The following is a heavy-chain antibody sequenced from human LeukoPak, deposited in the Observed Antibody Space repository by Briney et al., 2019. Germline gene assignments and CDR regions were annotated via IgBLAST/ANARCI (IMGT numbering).Heavy chain of an antibody. V-gene: IGHV3-30*03. CDR2: MSYDGTNK. D-gene: IGHD3-10*01. Sequence: GGPLRLSCAASGFTLSSYGMHWVRQAPGKGLEWVAVMSYDGTNKYYADSVKGRFTISRDNSKNTLYLQMNSLRAEDTAVYYCARDEQHGELSYWGQGTLVTVSS. J-gene: IGHJ4*02. CDR1: GFTLSSYG. CDR3: ARDEQHGELSY.